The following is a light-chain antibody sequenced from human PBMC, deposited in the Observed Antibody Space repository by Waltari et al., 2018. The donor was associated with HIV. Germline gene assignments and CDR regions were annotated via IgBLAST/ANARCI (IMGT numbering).Light chain of an antibody. V-gene: IGKV3-11*01. CDR1: SSVSSY. J-gene: IGKJ4*01. CDR2: DAS. Sequence: EIVLTHFPTTLPSSPGAPAPLSCRASSSVSSYLAWYQQEPRQAPRLLIYDASNRATGIPARFSGSGSETDFNLTISSLEAEEFAGDYGQQRSNWPPLTFGGGTKVEIK. CDR3: QQRSNWPPLT.